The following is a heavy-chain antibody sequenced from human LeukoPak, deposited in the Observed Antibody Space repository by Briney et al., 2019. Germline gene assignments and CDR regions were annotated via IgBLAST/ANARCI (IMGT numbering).Heavy chain of an antibody. D-gene: IGHD3-22*01. CDR2: IYYSGST. V-gene: IGHV4-31*11. CDR3: ARSPYYYDHLYYFDY. CDR1: GGSISSGGYY. J-gene: IGHJ4*02. Sequence: SQTLSLTCAVSGGSISSGGYYWSWIRQHPGKGLEWIGYIYYSGSTYYNPPLKSRVTISVDTSKNQFSLKLSSVTAADTAVFYCARSPYYYDHLYYFDYWGQGTLVTVSS.